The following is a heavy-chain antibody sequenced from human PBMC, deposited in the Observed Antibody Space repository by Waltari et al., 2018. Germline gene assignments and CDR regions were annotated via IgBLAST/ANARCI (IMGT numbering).Heavy chain of an antibody. J-gene: IGHJ4*02. V-gene: IGHV1-69*10. CDR1: GGTFSSYA. CDR3: ASGSVAAAGLFDY. D-gene: IGHD6-13*01. Sequence: QVQLVQSGAEVKKPGSSVKVSCKASGGTFSSYAISWVRQAPGQGLEWMGGINPILGIANYAKKFQGRVTITADKSTSTAYMELSSLRSEDTAVYYCASGSVAAAGLFDYWGQGTLVTVSS. CDR2: INPILGIA.